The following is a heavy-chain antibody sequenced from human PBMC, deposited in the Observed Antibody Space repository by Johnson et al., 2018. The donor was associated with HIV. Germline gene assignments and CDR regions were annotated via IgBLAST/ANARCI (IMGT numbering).Heavy chain of an antibody. CDR2: INSDGSST. CDR1: GFTFSSYW. V-gene: IGHV3-74*01. CDR3: AREGSSSRAFDI. D-gene: IGHD6-6*01. J-gene: IGHJ3*02. Sequence: VQLVESGGGVVQPGGSLRLSCAASGFTFSSYWMHWVRQAPGKGLVWVSRINSDGSSTSYADSVKGRFPISRDNAKNTLDLQMNSLRAEDTAVYYCAREGSSSRAFDIWGQGTMVTVSS.